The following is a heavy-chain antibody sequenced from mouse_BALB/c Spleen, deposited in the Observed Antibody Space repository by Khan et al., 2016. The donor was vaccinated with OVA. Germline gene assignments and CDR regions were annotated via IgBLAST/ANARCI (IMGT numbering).Heavy chain of an antibody. CDR2: ISSYYGDS. V-gene: IGHV1S137*01. CDR3: ETSDYFGSSGFVY. CDR1: GYTFTDYA. J-gene: IGHJ3*01. D-gene: IGHD1-1*01. Sequence: QVQLQQSGAELVRPGVSLRISCKGSGYTFTDYAIHWVKQSHAESLEWIGFISSYYGDSSYNQKFKGKATMTVDKSSTTAYMELARLTSEDSAIYYCETSDYFGSSGFVYWGQGTLVTVSA.